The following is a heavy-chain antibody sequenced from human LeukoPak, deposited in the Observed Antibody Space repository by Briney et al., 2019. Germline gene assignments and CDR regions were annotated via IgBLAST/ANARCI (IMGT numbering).Heavy chain of an antibody. CDR2: IYSGGSK. CDR1: GFTVSSNY. CDR3: ARAVPGIAVGGVDY. V-gene: IGHV3-66*01. Sequence: GGSLRLSCAASGFTVSSNYMSWVRQAPGKGLELVSFIYSGGSKYYPESVKGRFTISRDNSKTTLYLQMNSLRAEDTAVYYCARAVPGIAVGGVDYWGQGNLVTVSS. J-gene: IGHJ4*02. D-gene: IGHD6-19*01.